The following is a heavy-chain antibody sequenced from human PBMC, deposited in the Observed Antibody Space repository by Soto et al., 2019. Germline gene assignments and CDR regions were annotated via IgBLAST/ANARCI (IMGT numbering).Heavy chain of an antibody. CDR1: GFSFNTYT. Sequence: PGGSLRLSCAGSGFSFNTYTINWVRQAPGKGLESVSAISGSAGSTYYTDSVKGRFTISRDNSKNTLYLQMNSLRAEDTAVYYCAKALAYTYAYGYLDYWGQGTLVTVSS. CDR2: ISGSAGST. CDR3: AKALAYTYAYGYLDY. V-gene: IGHV3-23*01. J-gene: IGHJ4*02. D-gene: IGHD5-18*01.